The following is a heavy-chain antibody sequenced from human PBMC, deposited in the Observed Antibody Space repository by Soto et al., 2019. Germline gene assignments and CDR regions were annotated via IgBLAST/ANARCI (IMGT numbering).Heavy chain of an antibody. J-gene: IGHJ3*02. D-gene: IGHD2-15*01. CDR2: IYPGDSDT. CDR3: ARQMEGYCSGCSCQDSFAFDI. V-gene: IGHV5-51*01. CDR1: GYSFTSYW. Sequence: EVQLVQSGAEVKKPGESLKISCKGSGYSFTSYWIGWVRQMPGKGLEWMGIIYPGDSDTRYSPSFQGQVTISADKSISTAYLQWSSLKASDTAMYYCARQMEGYCSGCSCQDSFAFDIWGQGTMVTVSS.